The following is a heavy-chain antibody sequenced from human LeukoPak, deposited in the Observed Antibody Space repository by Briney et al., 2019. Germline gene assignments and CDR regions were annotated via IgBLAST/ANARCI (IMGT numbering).Heavy chain of an antibody. CDR3: AKAMVRGVYDAFDI. CDR1: GFTFSTYG. J-gene: IGHJ3*02. CDR2: ISRSITTI. D-gene: IGHD3-10*01. V-gene: IGHV3-48*04. Sequence: GGSLRLSCVASGFTFSTYGMNWVRQAPGKGLEWVSYISRSITTIYYADSVKGRFTISRDNAKNSLYLQMNSLRAEDTALYYCAKAMVRGVYDAFDIWGQGTMVTVSS.